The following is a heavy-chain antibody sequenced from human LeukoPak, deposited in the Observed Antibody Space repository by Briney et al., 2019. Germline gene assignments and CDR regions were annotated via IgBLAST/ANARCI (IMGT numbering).Heavy chain of an antibody. D-gene: IGHD2-15*01. CDR1: GFTVSSNS. V-gene: IGHV3-53*01. J-gene: IGHJ4*02. CDR2: ISSGGNT. Sequence: GGSLRLSCKVSGFTVSSNSWSWVRQAPGKGLEWVSFISSGGNTDHSDSVKGRFTISRDNSKNTLYLQMNSLRAEDTAIYYCARRAGEYSHPYDYWGQGTLVTDSS. CDR3: ARRAGEYSHPYDY.